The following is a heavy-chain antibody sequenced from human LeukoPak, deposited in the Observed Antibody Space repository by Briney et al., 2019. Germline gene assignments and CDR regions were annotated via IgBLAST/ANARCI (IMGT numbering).Heavy chain of an antibody. CDR1: GFTFSSYA. V-gene: IGHV3-23*01. J-gene: IGHJ6*03. D-gene: IGHD3-3*01. CDR2: ISGSGGST. Sequence: GGSLRLSCAASGFTFSSYAMSWVRQAPGKGLEWVSAISGSGGSTYYADSVKGRFTISRDNSKNTLYLQMNSLRAEDTAVYYCAKQYEAIFGVVINYMDVWGKGTTVTVSS. CDR3: AKQYEAIFGVVINYMDV.